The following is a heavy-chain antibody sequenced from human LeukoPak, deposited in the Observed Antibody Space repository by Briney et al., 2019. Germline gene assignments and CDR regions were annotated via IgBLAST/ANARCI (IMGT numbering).Heavy chain of an antibody. CDR3: ARRGRCSGGSCYYYFDY. J-gene: IGHJ4*02. V-gene: IGHV4-39*01. CDR1: GGSISSSSYY. Sequence: SETLSLTCTVSGGSISSSSYYWGWIRQPPGKGLEWIGSIYYSGSTYYNPSLKSRVTISVDTSKNQFSLKLSSVTAADTAVYYCARRGRCSGGSCYYYFDYWGQGTLVTVSS. CDR2: IYYSGST. D-gene: IGHD2-15*01.